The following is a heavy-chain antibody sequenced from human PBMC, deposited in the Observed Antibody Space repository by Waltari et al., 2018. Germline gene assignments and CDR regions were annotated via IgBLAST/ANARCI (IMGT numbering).Heavy chain of an antibody. CDR3: TRDQVPMTYNAFDI. D-gene: IGHD3-22*01. V-gene: IGHV3-74*01. CDR1: GFTFSSYW. CDR2: INHDGSTT. J-gene: IGHJ3*02. Sequence: EVQLVESGGGLVQPGGSLRLSCAASGFTFSSYWMHWVRQVPGKGLVWVSRINHDGSTTDYADSVKGRFTISRDNARNTVFLQMNSLRAEDTALYYCTRDQVPMTYNAFDIWGQGTMVTVSS.